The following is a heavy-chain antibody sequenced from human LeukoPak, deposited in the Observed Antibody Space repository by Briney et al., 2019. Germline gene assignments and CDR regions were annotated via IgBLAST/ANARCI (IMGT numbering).Heavy chain of an antibody. J-gene: IGHJ4*02. CDR1: GDSVSSNSAA. CDR3: ARGEDSFSH. V-gene: IGHV6-1*01. CDR2: TYYRSKLYN. D-gene: IGHD1-26*01. Sequence: SGPGLVKPSQTLSLTCAISGDSVSSNSAAWNWIRQSPSRGLEWLGRTYYRSKLYNDYAISVKSRITFTPDTSENQFSLQLNSMTPEDTAVYYCARGEDSFSHWGQGTLVTVSS.